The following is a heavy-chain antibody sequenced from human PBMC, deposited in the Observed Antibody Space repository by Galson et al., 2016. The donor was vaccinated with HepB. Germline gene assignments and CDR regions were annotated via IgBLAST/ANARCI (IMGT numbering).Heavy chain of an antibody. Sequence: SLRLSCAVSGFTFSTYCMHWVRQAPGKGLEWVAVITEDGTNRYYVDSVKGRFTISRDNSKNTLNLQMNILRTEDTAVYYCAKDVGVADPTTIDYWGQGSLVTVSS. J-gene: IGHJ4*02. V-gene: IGHV3-30*18. CDR3: AKDVGVADPTTIDY. D-gene: IGHD2-21*01. CDR1: GFTFSTYC. CDR2: ITEDGTNR.